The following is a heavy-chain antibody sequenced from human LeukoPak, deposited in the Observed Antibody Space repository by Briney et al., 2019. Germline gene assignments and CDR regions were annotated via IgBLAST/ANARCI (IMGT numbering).Heavy chain of an antibody. CDR3: ARGGVTYSRVPSEYFQH. Sequence: GGSLRLSCAASGFTFSSYAMHWVRQAPGKGLEWVAVISYDGSNKYYADSVKGRFTISRDNSKSTLYLQMNSLRAEDTAVYYCARGGVTYSRVPSEYFQHWGQGTLVTVSS. CDR2: ISYDGSNK. CDR1: GFTFSSYA. D-gene: IGHD2-15*01. J-gene: IGHJ1*01. V-gene: IGHV3-30-3*01.